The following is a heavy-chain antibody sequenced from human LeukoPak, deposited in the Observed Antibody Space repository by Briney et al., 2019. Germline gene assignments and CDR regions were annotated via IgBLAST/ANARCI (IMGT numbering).Heavy chain of an antibody. CDR1: GFTFSSYA. V-gene: IGHV3-23*01. J-gene: IGHJ4*02. CDR2: ISASGGST. D-gene: IGHD4/OR15-4a*01. CDR3: AKDESMVPTLIDF. Sequence: PGGSLRLSCAASGFTFSSYAMSWVRQAPGKGLEWVSVISASGGSTYYADSVKGRFTISRDNSKNTLYLQMNSLRAEDTAVYYCAKDESMVPTLIDFWGQGTLVTVSS.